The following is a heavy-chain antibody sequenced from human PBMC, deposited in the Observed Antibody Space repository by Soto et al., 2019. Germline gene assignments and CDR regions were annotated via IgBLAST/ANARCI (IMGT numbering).Heavy chain of an antibody. CDR1: GFTFSSYG. J-gene: IGHJ6*02. V-gene: IGHV3-30*18. D-gene: IGHD1-1*01. CDR2: ISYDGSNK. CDR3: AKQLNYYYYGMDV. Sequence: PGGSLRLSCAASGFTFSSYGMHWVRQAPGKGLEWVAVISYDGSNKYYADSVKGRFTISRDNSKNTLYLQMNSLRAEDTAVYYCAKQLNYYYYGMDVWGQATTVTVSS.